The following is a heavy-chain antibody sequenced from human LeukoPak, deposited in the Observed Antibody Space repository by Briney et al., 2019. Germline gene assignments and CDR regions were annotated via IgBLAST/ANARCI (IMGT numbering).Heavy chain of an antibody. CDR3: ARGHCSSTSCSNFDY. CDR1: GFTFSSYA. V-gene: IGHV3-30*04. D-gene: IGHD2-2*01. CDR2: ISYDGSNK. J-gene: IGHJ4*02. Sequence: GGSLRLSCAASGFTFSSYAMHWVRQAPGKGLEWVAVISYDGSNKYYADSVKGRFTISRDNSKNTLYLQMDSLRAEDTAVYYCARGHCSSTSCSNFDYWGQGTLVTVSS.